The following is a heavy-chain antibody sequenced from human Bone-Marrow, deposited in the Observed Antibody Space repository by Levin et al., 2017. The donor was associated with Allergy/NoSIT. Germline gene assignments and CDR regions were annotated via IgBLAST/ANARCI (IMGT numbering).Heavy chain of an antibody. J-gene: IGHJ2*01. CDR2: ISSSGSTK. CDR3: ARDKRSGGVTPDWYFDL. CDR1: GFTFSDYE. V-gene: IGHV3-48*03. Sequence: GESLKISCVASGFTFSDYEMNWVRQAPGKGLEWISYISSSGSTKYYADSVKGRFTISTKNSLYLQMNSLRADDTAIYYCARDKRSGGVTPDWYFDLWGRGTLVIVSS. D-gene: IGHD2-15*01.